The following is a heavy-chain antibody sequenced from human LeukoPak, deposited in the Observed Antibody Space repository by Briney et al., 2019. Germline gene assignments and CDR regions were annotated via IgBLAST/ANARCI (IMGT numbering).Heavy chain of an antibody. D-gene: IGHD1-7*01. V-gene: IGHV4-34*01. Sequence: SETLSLTCSVYGGSFSGYSWSWIRQPPGKGLEWIGEINHSGSTNYNPSLKSRVTFSVDTSKNQFSLKLSSVTAADTAVYYCARGLLGLSVWNYVLGAFDIWGQGTMVTVSS. CDR2: INHSGST. CDR1: GGSFSGYS. CDR3: ARGLLGLSVWNYVLGAFDI. J-gene: IGHJ3*02.